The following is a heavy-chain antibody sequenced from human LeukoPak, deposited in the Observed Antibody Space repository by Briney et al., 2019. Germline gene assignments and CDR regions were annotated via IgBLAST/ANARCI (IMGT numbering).Heavy chain of an antibody. Sequence: PGGSLRLSCAASGFSVSSNYMSWVRQAPGKGLEWVSVIFSGGTTYYADSVKGRFTISRDNSKNTLYLQMNSLRAEDTAVYYCARGRQQLVWGQGTLVTVSS. CDR3: ARGRQQLV. CDR2: IFSGGTT. J-gene: IGHJ4*02. D-gene: IGHD6-13*01. CDR1: GFSVSSNY. V-gene: IGHV3-53*05.